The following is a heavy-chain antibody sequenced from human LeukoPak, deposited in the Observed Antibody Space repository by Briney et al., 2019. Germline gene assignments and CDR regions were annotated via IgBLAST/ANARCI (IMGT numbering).Heavy chain of an antibody. CDR2: IIPIFGTA. J-gene: IGHJ4*02. D-gene: IGHD1-26*01. Sequence: SVKVSCKASGGTFSSYAISWVRQAPGQGLEWMGRIIPIFGTANYAQKFQGRVMITTDESTSTAYMELSSLRSEDTAVYYCAIESGSYFGLRYFDYWGQGTLVTVSS. V-gene: IGHV1-69*05. CDR3: AIESGSYFGLRYFDY. CDR1: GGTFSSYA.